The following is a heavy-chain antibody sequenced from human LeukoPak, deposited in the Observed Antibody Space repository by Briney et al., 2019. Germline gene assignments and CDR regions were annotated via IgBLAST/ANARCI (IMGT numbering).Heavy chain of an antibody. CDR1: GGSLNSGGYY. Sequence: SQTLSLTCTVSGGSLNSGGYYWSWIRQHPGKGLEWIGYIYYSESRYYNPSLKSRVSISIDTTKNQFSLNLSSVTAADTAVYYCARWNDDYRAFDIWGQGTMVTVSS. CDR3: ARWNDDYRAFDI. CDR2: IYYSESR. D-gene: IGHD4-17*01. J-gene: IGHJ3*02. V-gene: IGHV4-31*03.